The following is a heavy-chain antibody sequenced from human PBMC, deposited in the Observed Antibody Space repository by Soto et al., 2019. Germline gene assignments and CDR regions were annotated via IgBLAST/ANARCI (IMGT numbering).Heavy chain of an antibody. CDR3: ARNHDYSNSHFDY. D-gene: IGHD4-4*01. V-gene: IGHV1-18*01. J-gene: IGHJ4*02. CDR2: ISAYNGNT. CDR1: GYTFTNYD. Sequence: ASVKVSCKASGYTFTNYDISWVRQAPGQGLEWMGWISAYNGNTNYAQGLQGRVTMTTDTSTSTAYMELRSLRSDDTAVYYCARNHDYSNSHFDYWGQGTLVNVCS.